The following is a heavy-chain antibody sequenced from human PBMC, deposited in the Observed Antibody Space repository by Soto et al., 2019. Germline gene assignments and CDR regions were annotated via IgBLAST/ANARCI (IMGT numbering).Heavy chain of an antibody. D-gene: IGHD2-15*01. Sequence: ASVKVSCKASGGTFSSYAISWVRQAPGQGLEWMGGIIPIFGTANYAQKFQGRVTITADESTSTAYMELSSLRSEDTAVYYCALRGVARDGAFDIWGQGTMVTVSS. CDR2: IIPIFGTA. CDR1: GGTFSSYA. CDR3: ALRGVARDGAFDI. J-gene: IGHJ3*02. V-gene: IGHV1-69*13.